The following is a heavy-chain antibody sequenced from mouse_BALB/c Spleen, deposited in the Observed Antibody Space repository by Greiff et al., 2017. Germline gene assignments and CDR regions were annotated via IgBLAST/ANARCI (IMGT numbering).Heavy chain of an antibody. J-gene: IGHJ4*01. V-gene: IGHV14-4*02. D-gene: IGHD1-2*01. CDR2: IDPENGDT. CDR1: GFNIKDYY. Sequence: EVQRVESGAELVRSGASVKLSCTASGFNIKDYYMHWVKQRPEQGLEWIGWIDPENGDTEYAPKFQGKATMTADTSSNTAYLQLSSLTSEDTAVYYCNAFRLRVYAMDYWGQGTSVTVSS. CDR3: NAFRLRVYAMDY.